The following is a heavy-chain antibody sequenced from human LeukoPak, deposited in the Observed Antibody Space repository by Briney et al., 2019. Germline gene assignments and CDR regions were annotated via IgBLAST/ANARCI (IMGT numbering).Heavy chain of an antibody. Sequence: SVKVSCKASGFTFGTSALQWVRQARGQRLEWIGWIVVGSVNTNYAQKFQERATITRDMSTSTAYMELSSLRSEDTAVYYCAATVTVTTGSAYFGMDVWGQGTTVTVSS. V-gene: IGHV1-58*01. J-gene: IGHJ6*02. CDR3: AATVTVTTGSAYFGMDV. CDR1: GFTFGTSA. CDR2: IVVGSVNT. D-gene: IGHD4-17*01.